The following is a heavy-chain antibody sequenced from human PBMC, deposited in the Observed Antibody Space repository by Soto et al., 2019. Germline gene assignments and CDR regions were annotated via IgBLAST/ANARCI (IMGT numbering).Heavy chain of an antibody. V-gene: IGHV3-15*07. CDR1: GFTFSNAW. D-gene: IGHD3-22*01. J-gene: IGHJ6*02. CDR3: TTDLNTMIVVEPAFGYYGMDV. CDR2: IKSKTDGGTT. Sequence: PGGSLRLSCAASGFTFSNAWMNWVRQAPGKGLEWVGRIKSKTDGGTTDYAAPVKGRFTISRDDSKNTLYLQMNSLKTEDTAVYYCTTDLNTMIVVEPAFGYYGMDVWGQGTTVTVSS.